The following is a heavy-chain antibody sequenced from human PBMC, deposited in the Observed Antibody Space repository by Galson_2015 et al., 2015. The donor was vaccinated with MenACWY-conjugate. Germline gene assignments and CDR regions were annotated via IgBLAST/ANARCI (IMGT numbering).Heavy chain of an antibody. CDR1: GFIFSSYS. D-gene: IGHD6-13*01. J-gene: IGHJ4*02. V-gene: IGHV3-48*02. Sequence: SLRLSCAASGFIFSSYSMNWVRQAPGKGLEWVASINDNSGAKYYSDSVKGRVTISRDKSKISLYLQMNSLRDGDTAVYFCARDFRYSSDYWGQGTLVTVSS. CDR2: INDNSGAK. CDR3: ARDFRYSSDY.